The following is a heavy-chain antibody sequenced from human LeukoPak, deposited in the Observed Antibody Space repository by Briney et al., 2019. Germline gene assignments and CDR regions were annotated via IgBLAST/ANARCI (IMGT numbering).Heavy chain of an antibody. CDR3: ARGAGYSYGTEFDY. V-gene: IGHV4-59*12. D-gene: IGHD5-18*01. J-gene: IGHJ4*02. Sequence: SETLSLTCTVSGGSINSYYWSWIRQPPGKGLEWIGEIYHSGSTNYNPSLKSRVTISVDKSKNQFSLKLSSVTAADTAVYYCARGAGYSYGTEFDYWGQGTLVTVSS. CDR2: IYHSGST. CDR1: GGSINSYY.